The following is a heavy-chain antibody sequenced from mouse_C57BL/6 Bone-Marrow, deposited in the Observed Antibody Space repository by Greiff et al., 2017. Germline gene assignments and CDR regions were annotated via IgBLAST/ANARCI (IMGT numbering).Heavy chain of an antibody. Sequence: VQLQQSGPGLVKPSQSLSLTCSVTGYSITSGYYWNWIRQFPGNKLEWMGYISYDGSNNYNPSLKNRISITRDTSKNQFFLKLNSVTTEDTATYYCAREGGRDYWGQGTTLTVSS. V-gene: IGHV3-6*01. CDR2: ISYDGSN. CDR3: AREGGRDY. J-gene: IGHJ2*01. CDR1: GYSITSGYY.